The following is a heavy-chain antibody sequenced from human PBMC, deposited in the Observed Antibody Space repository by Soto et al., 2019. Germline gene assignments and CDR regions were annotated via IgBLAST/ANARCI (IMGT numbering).Heavy chain of an antibody. Sequence: QVHLVESGGGVVQPGRSLRLSCAASGFTFSTFVMHWVRQAPGKGLECLAVISYDGSNQYYADSVKGRFAISRDNYKTTGTRELTGLRVDSTVVYFYAKAQTWRRKLHSYGMDVWVQGTKVTVCS. CDR3: AKAQTWRRKLHSYGMDV. CDR1: GFTFSTFV. D-gene: IGHD1-1*01. J-gene: IGHJ6*02. CDR2: ISYDGSNQ. V-gene: IGHV3-30*18.